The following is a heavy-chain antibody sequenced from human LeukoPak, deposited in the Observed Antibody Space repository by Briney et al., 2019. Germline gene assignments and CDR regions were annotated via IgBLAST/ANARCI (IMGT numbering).Heavy chain of an antibody. CDR1: GFTVSSNY. D-gene: IGHD3-22*01. CDR2: IYSGGST. V-gene: IGHV3-53*01. Sequence: GGSLRLSCAASGFTVSSNYMSWVRQAPGKGLEWVSVIYSGGSTYYADSVKGRFTISRDNSKSTLYLQMNSLRAEDTAVYYCARGGTTYYYDSSGRSPDAFDIWGQGTMVTVSS. J-gene: IGHJ3*02. CDR3: ARGGTTYYYDSSGRSPDAFDI.